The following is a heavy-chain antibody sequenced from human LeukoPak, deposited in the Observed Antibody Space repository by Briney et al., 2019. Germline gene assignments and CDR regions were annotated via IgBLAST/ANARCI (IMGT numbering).Heavy chain of an antibody. V-gene: IGHV3-21*01. CDR1: GFTFSSYS. Sequence: NPGGSLRLSCAASGFTFSSYSMNWVGQAPGKGLEWVSSISSSSSYIYYADSVKGRFTISRDNAKNSLYLQMNSLRAEDTAVYYCARSLPAAGWFDPWGQGTLVTVSS. CDR3: ARSLPAAGWFDP. D-gene: IGHD2-2*01. CDR2: ISSSSSYI. J-gene: IGHJ5*02.